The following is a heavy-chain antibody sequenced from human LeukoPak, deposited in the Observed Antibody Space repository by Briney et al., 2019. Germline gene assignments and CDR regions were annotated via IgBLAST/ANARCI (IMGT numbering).Heavy chain of an antibody. D-gene: IGHD5-24*01. CDR2: TTARGDSP. CDR1: GFTFSNYA. V-gene: IGHV3-23*01. Sequence: PGGSLRLSCVASGFTFSNYAMSWVRQAPGKGLEWVSVTTARGDSPYYADSVKCRFNISRDNSKTTLYLQMTSLRSEDTAIYYCAKIRAGYIPDAFDVWGQGTMVTVSS. J-gene: IGHJ3*01. CDR3: AKIRAGYIPDAFDV.